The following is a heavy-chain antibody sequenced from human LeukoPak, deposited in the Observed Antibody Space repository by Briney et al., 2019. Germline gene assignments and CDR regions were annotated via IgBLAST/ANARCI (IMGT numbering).Heavy chain of an antibody. V-gene: IGHV1-24*01. J-gene: IGHJ4*02. D-gene: IGHD2-2*01. CDR2: FDPEDGET. Sequence: ASVKVSCKVSGYTLTELSMHWVRQAPGKGLEWMGGFDPEDGETIYAQEFQGRVTVTEDTSTDTAYMELSSLRSEDTAVYYCATALAYCSSTSCFDTDYWGQGTLVTVSS. CDR1: GYTLTELS. CDR3: ATALAYCSSTSCFDTDY.